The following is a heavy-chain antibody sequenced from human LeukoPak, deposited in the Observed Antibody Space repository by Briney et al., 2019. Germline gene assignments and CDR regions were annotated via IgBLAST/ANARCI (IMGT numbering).Heavy chain of an antibody. D-gene: IGHD5-18*01. J-gene: IGHJ4*02. V-gene: IGHV4-34*01. Sequence: SETLSLTCAVYGGSFSGYYWSWIRQPPGKGLEWIGEINHSGSANYNPSLKSRVTISVDTSKNQFSLKLSSVTAADTAVYYCARGKYSYGYWGQGTLVTVSS. CDR2: INHSGSA. CDR1: GGSFSGYY. CDR3: ARGKYSYGY.